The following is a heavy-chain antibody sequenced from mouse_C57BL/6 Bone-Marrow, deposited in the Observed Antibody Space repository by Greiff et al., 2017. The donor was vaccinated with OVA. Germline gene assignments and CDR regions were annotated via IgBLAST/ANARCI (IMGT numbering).Heavy chain of an antibody. CDR2: ISDGGSYT. CDR3: ARDPPGGGYAMDY. Sequence: EVKLVESGGGLVKPGGSLKLSCAASGFTFSSYAMSWVRQTPDKRLAWVATISDGGSYTYYPDNVKGRFTISRDNAKNNLYLQMSHLKSEDTAMYYCARDPPGGGYAMDYWGQGTSVTVSS. V-gene: IGHV5-4*01. D-gene: IGHD4-1*01. CDR1: GFTFSSYA. J-gene: IGHJ4*01.